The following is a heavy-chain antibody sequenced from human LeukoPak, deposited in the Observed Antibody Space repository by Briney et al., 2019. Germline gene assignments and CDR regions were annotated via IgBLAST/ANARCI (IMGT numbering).Heavy chain of an antibody. CDR1: GFPFSSYA. V-gene: IGHV3-23*01. Sequence: GSLRLSCAASGFPFSSYAMGLVRQAPGEGLGWVSAISGSGGSTYYADSVKGRFTISRDNSKNTLYLQMNSLRAEDTAVYYCAKDVGSSGYYPDWGQGTLVTVSS. D-gene: IGHD3-22*01. CDR2: ISGSGGST. J-gene: IGHJ4*02. CDR3: AKDVGSSGYYPD.